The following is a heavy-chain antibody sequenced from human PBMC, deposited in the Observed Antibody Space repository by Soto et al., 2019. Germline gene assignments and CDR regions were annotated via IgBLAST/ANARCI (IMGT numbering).Heavy chain of an antibody. CDR3: AKDHYGSGSYYSSYFDY. CDR2: ISYDGSNK. D-gene: IGHD3-10*01. CDR1: GFTFSSYG. V-gene: IGHV3-30*18. J-gene: IGHJ4*02. Sequence: PGGSLRLSCAASGFTFSSYGMHWVRQAPGKGLEWVAVISYDGSNKYYADSVKGRFTISRDNSKNTLYLQMNSLRAEDTAVYYCAKDHYGSGSYYSSYFDYWGQVTLVTVSS.